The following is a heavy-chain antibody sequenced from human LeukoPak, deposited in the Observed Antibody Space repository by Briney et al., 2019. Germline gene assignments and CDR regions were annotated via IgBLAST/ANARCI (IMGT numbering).Heavy chain of an antibody. Sequence: SETLSLTCTVSGGSISSYYWSWIRQPPGKGLEWIGYIYYSGSTNYNPSLKSRVTISVDTSKNQFYLKLSSVTAADTAVYYCARALGAYKGLDAFDIWGQGTMVTVSS. V-gene: IGHV4-59*12. D-gene: IGHD5-12*01. CDR1: GGSISSYY. CDR2: IYYSGST. J-gene: IGHJ3*02. CDR3: ARALGAYKGLDAFDI.